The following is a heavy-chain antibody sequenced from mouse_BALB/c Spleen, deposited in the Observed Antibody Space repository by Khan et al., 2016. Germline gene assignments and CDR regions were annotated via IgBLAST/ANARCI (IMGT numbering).Heavy chain of an antibody. CDR3: ARPEYGNYDWYFDV. Sequence: EVKLLESGGGLVQPGGSLKLSCAASGFDFSRYWMCWVRQAPGKGLEWIGEINPDSSTINYTPSLKDKFIISRDNAKNTLYLQMSKVRSEDTALYYCARPEYGNYDWYFDVWGAGTTVTVSS. V-gene: IGHV4-1*02. J-gene: IGHJ1*01. D-gene: IGHD2-10*02. CDR1: GFDFSRYW. CDR2: INPDSSTI.